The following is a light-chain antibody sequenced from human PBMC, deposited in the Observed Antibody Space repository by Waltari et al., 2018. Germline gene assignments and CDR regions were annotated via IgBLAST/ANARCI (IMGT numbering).Light chain of an antibody. J-gene: IGKJ1*01. CDR1: QIISSY. CDR3: QQSYSTPRT. V-gene: IGKV1-39*01. CDR2: ATS. Sequence: DIQMTQSPSSLSASVGDRVTITCRASQIISSYLNWYQQKPGKAPRLLIYATSSLQSGVPSRFSGSGSGTDFTLTISSLQPEDCATYYCQQSYSTPRTFGQGTKVEIK.